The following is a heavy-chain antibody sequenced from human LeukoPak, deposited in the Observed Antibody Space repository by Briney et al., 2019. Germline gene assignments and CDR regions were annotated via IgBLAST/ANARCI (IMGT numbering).Heavy chain of an antibody. D-gene: IGHD3-9*01. CDR1: GFTFSSYG. Sequence: PGGSLRLSCAASGFTFSSYGMHWVRQAPGKGLEWVAFIRYDGSNKYYADSVKGRFTISRDNSKNTLYLQMNSLRAEDTAVYYCAKDSSHYDILTGYYSGDLDYWGQGTLVTVSS. CDR2: IRYDGSNK. CDR3: AKDSSHYDILTGYYSGDLDY. V-gene: IGHV3-30*02. J-gene: IGHJ4*02.